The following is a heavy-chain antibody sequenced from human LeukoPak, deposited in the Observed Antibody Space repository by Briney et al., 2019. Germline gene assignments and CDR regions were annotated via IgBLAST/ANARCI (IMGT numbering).Heavy chain of an antibody. Sequence: GGSLRLSCAASGFTFSSYGMHWVRQAPGKGLEWVAVISYDGSNKYYADSVKGRFTISRDNSKNTLYLQMNSLRAEDTAVYYCAKEGGATDSTFDPWGQGTLVTVSS. J-gene: IGHJ5*02. CDR2: ISYDGSNK. CDR1: GFTFSSYG. CDR3: AKEGGATDSTFDP. V-gene: IGHV3-30*18. D-gene: IGHD1-26*01.